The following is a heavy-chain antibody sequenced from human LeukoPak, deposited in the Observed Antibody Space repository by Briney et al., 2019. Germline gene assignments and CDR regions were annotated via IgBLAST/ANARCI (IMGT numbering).Heavy chain of an antibody. J-gene: IGHJ6*03. CDR3: SRQGVHARHLDWLSYNYYYMDV. CDR2: INDSGST. CDR1: GGSFSGYR. D-gene: IGHD3-9*01. Sequence: SETLSLTCAVYGGSFSGYRWTWIRQPPGKGLEWIGDINDSGSTNYNPSLKSRFTISVDTSKNQFSLQLMSVTAADTAVYFCSRQGVHARHLDWLSYNYYYMDVWGQGTPVTISS. V-gene: IGHV4-34*01.